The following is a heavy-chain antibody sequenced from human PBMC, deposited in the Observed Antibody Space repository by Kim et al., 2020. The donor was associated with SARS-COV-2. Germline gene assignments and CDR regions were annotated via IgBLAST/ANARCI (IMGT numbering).Heavy chain of an antibody. CDR2: INPDTGGT. V-gene: IGHV1-2*06. J-gene: IGHJ4*02. Sequence: ASVKVSCKASGHAFTGYYIYWVRQAPGQGLEWMGRINPDTGGTKYAQKFQDRVTMTRDTSTNTVYLELNSLRSDDTALYYCAAPGDHWGQGTLVTVSS. CDR3: AAPGDH. CDR1: GHAFTGYY.